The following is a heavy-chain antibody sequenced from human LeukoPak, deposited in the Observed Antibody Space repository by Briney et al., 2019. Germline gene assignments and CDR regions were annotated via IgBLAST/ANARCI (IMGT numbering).Heavy chain of an antibody. V-gene: IGHV5-51*01. D-gene: IGHD3-10*01. CDR1: GYLFSSYY. Sequence: GESLKISCQGSGYLFSSYYIGWARQMPGKGLEWVGIINPGDSDTRYSPSFQGQVTMSVDTSTKSAYLQWSSLKASDTATYYCARGGSSPPYFGGHVFWGQGTVVTVSS. J-gene: IGHJ4*02. CDR2: INPGDSDT. CDR3: ARGGSSPPYFGGHVF.